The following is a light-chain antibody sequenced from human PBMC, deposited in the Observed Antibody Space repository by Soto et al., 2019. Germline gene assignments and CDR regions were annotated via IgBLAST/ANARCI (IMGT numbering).Light chain of an antibody. CDR3: SAWHDGLSGWV. CDR1: SSNIGSNY. CDR2: RNN. V-gene: IGLV1-47*01. Sequence: QSVLTQPPSASGTPGQRVTISCSGSSSNIGSNYVYWYQQLPGTAPKLLIYRNNQRPSGVPVRFSGSKSGTSASLAIGGLRSEDEADYYCSAWHDGLSGWVFGGGTKLTVL. J-gene: IGLJ3*02.